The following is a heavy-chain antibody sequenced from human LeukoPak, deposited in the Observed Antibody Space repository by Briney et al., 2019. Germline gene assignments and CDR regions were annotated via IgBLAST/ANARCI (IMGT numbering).Heavy chain of an antibody. V-gene: IGHV1-58*02. CDR2: IVVGSGNT. CDR1: GFTFTSSA. CDR3: AREGGIVVVTAIRGNYFDY. D-gene: IGHD2-21*02. Sequence: PGASVKVSCKASGFTFTSSAMQWVRQARGQRLEWIGWIVVGSGNTNYAQKFQGRVTMTRDMSTSTVYMELSSLRSEDTAVYYCAREGGIVVVTAIRGNYFDYWGQGTLVTVSS. J-gene: IGHJ4*02.